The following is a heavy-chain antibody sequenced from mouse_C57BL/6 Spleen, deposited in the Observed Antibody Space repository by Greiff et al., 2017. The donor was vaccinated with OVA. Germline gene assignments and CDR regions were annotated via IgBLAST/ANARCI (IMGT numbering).Heavy chain of an antibody. CDR1: GYTFTSYG. CDR3: ASPDSSGYGFAY. Sequence: VKLQESGAELARPGASVKLSCKASGYTFTSYGISWVKQRTGQGLEWIGEIYPRSGNTYYNEKFKGKATLTADKSSSTAYMELRSLTSEDSAVYFCASPDSSGYGFAYWGQGTLVTVSA. J-gene: IGHJ3*01. CDR2: IYPRSGNT. D-gene: IGHD3-2*02. V-gene: IGHV1-81*01.